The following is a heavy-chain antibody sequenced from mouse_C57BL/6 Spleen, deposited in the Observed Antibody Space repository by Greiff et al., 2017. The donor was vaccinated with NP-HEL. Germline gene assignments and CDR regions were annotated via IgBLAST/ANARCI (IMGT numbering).Heavy chain of an antibody. J-gene: IGHJ2*01. V-gene: IGHV1-14*01. CDR1: GYTFTDYV. Sequence: QLQESGPELVKPGASVKISCKASGYTFTDYVMHWVKQKPGQGLEWIGYIYPYNDGTKYNEKFKGKATLTSDKSSSTAYMELRSLTSEDSAVYYCGRHGYYDCDYWGKGTTLTVSS. CDR3: GRHGYYDCDY. CDR2: IYPYNDGT. D-gene: IGHD2-3*01.